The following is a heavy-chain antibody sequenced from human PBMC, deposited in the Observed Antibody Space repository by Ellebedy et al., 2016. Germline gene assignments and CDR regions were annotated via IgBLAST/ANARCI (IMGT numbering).Heavy chain of an antibody. D-gene: IGHD3-9*01. J-gene: IGHJ4*02. CDR3: ATGLLTLMDFDY. V-gene: IGHV1-24*01. Sequence: ASVKASCKVSGYSLTELSMHWVRQAPGKGLEWMGGFDPEDGETIYAQKFQGRVTMTEDTSTDTAYMELSSLRSEDTAVYYCATGLLTLMDFDYWGQGTLVTVSS. CDR1: GYSLTELS. CDR2: FDPEDGET.